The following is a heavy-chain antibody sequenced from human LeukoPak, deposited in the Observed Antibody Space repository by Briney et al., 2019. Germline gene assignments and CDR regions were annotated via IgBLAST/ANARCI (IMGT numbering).Heavy chain of an antibody. J-gene: IGHJ2*01. D-gene: IGHD2-2*01. Sequence: WGSLRLSCAASGFTFSTYSMNWVRQAPGKGLEWISYITSSSNTIYYADSVKGRFTISRDNAKNSLYLQMNSLRDEDTAVYYCARVRGLSWYFDLWGRGTLVTVSS. CDR3: ARVRGLSWYFDL. V-gene: IGHV3-48*02. CDR1: GFTFSTYS. CDR2: ITSSSNTI.